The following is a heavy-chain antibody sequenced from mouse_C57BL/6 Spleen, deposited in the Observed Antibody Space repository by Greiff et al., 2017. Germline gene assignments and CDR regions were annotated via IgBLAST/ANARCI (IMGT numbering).Heavy chain of an antibody. Sequence: EVQLQQSGPGLVKPSQSLSLTCSVTGYSITSGYYWNWIRQFPGNKLEWMGYISYDGSNNYNPSLKNRISITRDTSKNQFFLKLNSVTTEDTATYYCARGYTGDYWGQGTILTVSS. D-gene: IGHD3-1*01. V-gene: IGHV3-6*01. CDR2: ISYDGSN. CDR1: GYSITSGYY. CDR3: ARGYTGDY. J-gene: IGHJ2*01.